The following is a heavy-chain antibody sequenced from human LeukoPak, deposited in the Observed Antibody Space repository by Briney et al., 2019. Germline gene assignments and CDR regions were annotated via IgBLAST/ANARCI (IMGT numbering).Heavy chain of an antibody. J-gene: IGHJ4*02. D-gene: IGHD3-22*01. CDR1: GFTFSSYA. CDR3: AKDRGYYDSSGYYLSDY. CDR2: ISGSGGST. Sequence: GGSLRLSCAASGFTFSSYAMSWVRQARGKGLEWVSAISGSGGSTYYADSVKGRFTISRDNSKNTLYLQMTSLRAEDTAVYHCAKDRGYYDSSGYYLSDYWGQGTLVTVSS. V-gene: IGHV3-23*01.